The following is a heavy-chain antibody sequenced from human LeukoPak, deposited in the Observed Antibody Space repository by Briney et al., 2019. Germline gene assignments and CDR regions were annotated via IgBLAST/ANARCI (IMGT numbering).Heavy chain of an antibody. J-gene: IGHJ5*02. CDR3: ARSGCPGGSCYLRYSWLDL. CDR2: IWYDGSNK. V-gene: IGHV3-33*01. CDR1: GFTFSSYG. D-gene: IGHD2-15*01. Sequence: GRSLRLSCAASGFTFSSYGMHWVRQAPGKGLEWVAVIWYDGSNKYYADSVRGRFTISRDNAKNSLYLLMDSLRVEDTAVYYCARSGCPGGSCYLRYSWLDLWGRGTLVTVSS.